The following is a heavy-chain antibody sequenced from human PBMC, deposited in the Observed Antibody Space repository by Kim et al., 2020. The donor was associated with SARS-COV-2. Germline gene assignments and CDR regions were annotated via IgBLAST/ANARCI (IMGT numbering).Heavy chain of an antibody. CDR2: ISSSGSTI. D-gene: IGHD3-3*01. Sequence: GGSLRLSCAASGFTFSSYEMNWVRQAPGKGLEWVSYISSSGSTIYYADSVKGRFTISRDNAKNSLYLQMNSLRAEDTAVYYCARATLRFLEYYGMDVWGQGTTVTVSS. CDR1: GFTFSSYE. CDR3: ARATLRFLEYYGMDV. V-gene: IGHV3-48*03. J-gene: IGHJ6*02.